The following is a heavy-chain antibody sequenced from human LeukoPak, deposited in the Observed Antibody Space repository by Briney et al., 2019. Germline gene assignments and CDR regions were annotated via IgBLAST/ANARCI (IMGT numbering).Heavy chain of an antibody. V-gene: IGHV3-7*01. CDR3: ARDVGVSLDY. CDR1: GFTFSTYW. CDR2: IKGDESAR. J-gene: IGHJ4*02. Sequence: PGGSLRLSCAASGFTFSTYWMAWVRQAPGKGLEWVANIKGDESARHQADSVKGRFTISRDNAQNSVYLQMSSLRGEDTAVYYCARDVGVSLDYWGQGTLVAVSS.